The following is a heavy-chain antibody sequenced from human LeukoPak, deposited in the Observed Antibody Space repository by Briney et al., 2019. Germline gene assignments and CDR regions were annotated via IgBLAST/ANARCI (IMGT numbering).Heavy chain of an antibody. D-gene: IGHD4-17*01. CDR3: ARDRLHYGEYEKTFDY. J-gene: IGHJ4*02. Sequence: GGSLRLSCAASGFTFSSYGMNWVRQAPGKGLEWVSYISSSIIYYADSVKGRFTISRDNAKNSLYLQMNSLRAEDTAVYYCARDRLHYGEYEKTFDYWGQGTLVSVSS. CDR2: ISSSII. V-gene: IGHV3-48*01. CDR1: GFTFSSYG.